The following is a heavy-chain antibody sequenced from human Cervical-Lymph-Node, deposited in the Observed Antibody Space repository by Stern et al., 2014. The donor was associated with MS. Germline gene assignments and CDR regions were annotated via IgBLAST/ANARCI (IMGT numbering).Heavy chain of an antibody. CDR2: TNQAGSEK. V-gene: IGHV3-7*03. CDR1: DLAFSTYR. Sequence: QLLASGGREDQLGGSLRPSCVASDLAFSTYRQNLVCHAKGKGLQWVANTNQAGSEKYYVDSVKGRFTISRDNAKKSLYLQMNNLRSEDTAVYYCANGGTTWNWGQGTLVTVSS. D-gene: IGHD1-1*01. J-gene: IGHJ4*02. CDR3: ANGGTTWN.